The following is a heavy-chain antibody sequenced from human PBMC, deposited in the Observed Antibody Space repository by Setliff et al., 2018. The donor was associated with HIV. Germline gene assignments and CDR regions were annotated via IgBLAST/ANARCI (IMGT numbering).Heavy chain of an antibody. D-gene: IGHD3-22*01. CDR2: IDPSAGAT. V-gene: IGHV1-46*01. CDR1: GYTFTSYS. J-gene: IGHJ5*02. CDR3: ARVFLGLDSRAYSNWFDP. Sequence: ASVKVSCKASGYTFTSYSMHWVRQAPGQGLEWMGIIDPSAGATSYAQKFQGRVTLTRDTSTSTVYMELGSLRSEDTAVYYCARVFLGLDSRAYSNWFDPWGQGTLVTVSS.